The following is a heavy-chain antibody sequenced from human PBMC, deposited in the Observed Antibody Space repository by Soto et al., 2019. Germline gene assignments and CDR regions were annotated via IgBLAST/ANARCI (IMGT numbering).Heavy chain of an antibody. CDR1: GYTFTSYG. D-gene: IGHD3-10*01. Sequence: QVQLVQSGAEVKKPGASVKVSCKASGYTFTSYGISWVRQAPGQGLEWMGWISAYNGNTNHAQKLNGRVTMTTDTSTSTADMELLRLRSDDTAVYYCARVFRFTMVRGELSEYWGPGTLVTVSS. CDR2: ISAYNGNT. J-gene: IGHJ4*02. CDR3: ARVFRFTMVRGELSEY. V-gene: IGHV1-18*01.